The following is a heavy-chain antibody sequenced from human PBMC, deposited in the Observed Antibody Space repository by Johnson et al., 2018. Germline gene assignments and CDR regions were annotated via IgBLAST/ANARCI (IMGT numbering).Heavy chain of an antibody. CDR2: INPSGGST. Sequence: QVQLVQSGAEVKKPGASVKVSCKASGYTFTSYYMHWVRQAPGQGLEWMGIINPSGGSTSYTQKFQGRVTMTRDTSTSTVYMERSSLRSEDTAVYYCARANYDILTGYYGAEYFQHWGQGTLVTVSS. J-gene: IGHJ1*01. D-gene: IGHD3-9*01. V-gene: IGHV1-46*01. CDR1: GYTFTSYY. CDR3: ARANYDILTGYYGAEYFQH.